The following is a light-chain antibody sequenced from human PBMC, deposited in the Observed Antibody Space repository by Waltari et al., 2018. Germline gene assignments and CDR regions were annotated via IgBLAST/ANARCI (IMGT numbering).Light chain of an antibody. CDR2: LGS. V-gene: IGKV2-28*01. CDR1: QRLVHSNGNNY. CDR3: MQGLQIPFT. J-gene: IGKJ3*01. Sequence: IVMTQSPVSLPVTPGEPASIARRSTQRLVHSNGNNYIDWYLRKPGQSPLLLIYLGSNRATGVPDRFSGSVSGTDFTLKISRVEAEDVGVYYCMQGLQIPFTFGPGTKVDI.